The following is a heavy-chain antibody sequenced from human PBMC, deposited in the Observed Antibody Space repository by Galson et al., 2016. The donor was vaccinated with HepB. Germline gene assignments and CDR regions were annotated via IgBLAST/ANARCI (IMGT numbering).Heavy chain of an antibody. CDR1: GFTLSSHS. V-gene: IGHV3-48*01. CDR3: ARGGNYGYT. D-gene: IGHD1-26*01. CDR2: ITSSSSGI. Sequence: SLRLSCAASGFTLSSHSMNWVRQAPGKGLEWVSYITSSSSGIYYADSVKGRFIISRDNSKNTLYLQMNSLRVEDTAVYYCARGGNYGYTWGLGTLVTVSS. J-gene: IGHJ4*02.